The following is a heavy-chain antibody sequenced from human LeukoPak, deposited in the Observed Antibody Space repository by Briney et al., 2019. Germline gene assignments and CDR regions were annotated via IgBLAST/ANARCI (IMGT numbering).Heavy chain of an antibody. CDR3: ARVQRYYGSGSYYFDY. V-gene: IGHV4-34*01. CDR1: GGSFSGYY. D-gene: IGHD3-10*01. CDR2: INHSGST. J-gene: IGHJ4*02. Sequence: SETLSLTCAVYGGSFSGYYWSWIRQPPGKGLEWIGEINHSGSTNYNPSLKSRVTISVDTSKNQFSLKLSSVTAADTAVYYCARVQRYYGSGSYYFDYWGQGTLVTVCS.